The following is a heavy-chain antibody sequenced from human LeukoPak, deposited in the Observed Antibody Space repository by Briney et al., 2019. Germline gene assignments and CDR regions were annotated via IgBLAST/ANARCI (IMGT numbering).Heavy chain of an antibody. V-gene: IGHV3-30*03. CDR2: ISFDESSE. CDR1: GFTFSNYG. J-gene: IGHJ4*02. CDR3: TRVGYIDEGIDY. D-gene: IGHD5-24*01. Sequence: GGSLRLSCAASGFTFSNYGMHWVRQAPGKGLEWVALISFDESSEYYADSVKGRFSISRDNSKNTLYLQMNSLRAEDTAIYYCTRVGYIDEGIDYWGQGTLVTVSS.